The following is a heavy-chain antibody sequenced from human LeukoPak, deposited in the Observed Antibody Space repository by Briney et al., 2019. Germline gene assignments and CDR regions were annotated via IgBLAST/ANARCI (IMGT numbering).Heavy chain of an antibody. V-gene: IGHV1-8*01. CDR2: MNPNSGNT. Sequence: ASVKVSCKASGYTFTSYDINWVRQATGQGLEWMGWMNPNSGNTGYAQKFQGRVTMTRDTSTSTVYMELSSLRSEDTAVYYCARDRTTSGYYSGYFDYWGQGTLVTASS. J-gene: IGHJ4*02. D-gene: IGHD3-22*01. CDR3: ARDRTTSGYYSGYFDY. CDR1: GYTFTSYD.